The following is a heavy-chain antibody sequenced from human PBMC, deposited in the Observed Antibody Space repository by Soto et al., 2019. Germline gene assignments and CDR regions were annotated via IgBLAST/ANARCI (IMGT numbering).Heavy chain of an antibody. V-gene: IGHV1-69*13. D-gene: IGHD2-15*01. CDR3: ARQYCSGGSCYYYYGMDV. CDR2: IIPIFGTA. CDR1: GGTFSSYA. Sequence: SVKVSCKASGGTFSSYAISWVRQAPGQRLEWMGGIIPIFGTANYAQKFQGRVTITADESTSTAYMELSSLRSEDTAVYYCARQYCSGGSCYYYYGMDVWGQGTTVTVSS. J-gene: IGHJ6*02.